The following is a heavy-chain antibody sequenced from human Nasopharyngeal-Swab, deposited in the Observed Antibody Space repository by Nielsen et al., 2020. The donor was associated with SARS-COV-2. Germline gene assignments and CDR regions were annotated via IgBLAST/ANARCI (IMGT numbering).Heavy chain of an antibody. D-gene: IGHD2-2*01. V-gene: IGHV1-46*01. CDR1: GYTFTGYY. CDR2: INPSGGST. Sequence: ASVKVSCKASGYTFTGYYMHWVRQAPGQGLEWMGIINPSGGSTSYAQKFQGRVIMTRDTSTSTVYMELSSLRSEDTAVYYCAREGCSSTSCYVVNDAFDIWGQGTMVTVSS. J-gene: IGHJ3*02. CDR3: AREGCSSTSCYVVNDAFDI.